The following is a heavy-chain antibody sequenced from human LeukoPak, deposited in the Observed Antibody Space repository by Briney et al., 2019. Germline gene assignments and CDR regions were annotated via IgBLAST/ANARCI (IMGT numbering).Heavy chain of an antibody. D-gene: IGHD3-10*01. J-gene: IGHJ5*02. V-gene: IGHV4-4*02. CDR2: IYHSGST. CDR1: GGSISRSYW. CDR3: ARVITMVRERWFDP. Sequence: PSETLSLTCAVSGGSISRSYWWTWVRQPPGKGLEWIGEIYHSGSTNYNPSLNSRVTISVDKSKNQLSLEPSSMTAADTAVYYCARVITMVRERWFDPWGQGILVTVSS.